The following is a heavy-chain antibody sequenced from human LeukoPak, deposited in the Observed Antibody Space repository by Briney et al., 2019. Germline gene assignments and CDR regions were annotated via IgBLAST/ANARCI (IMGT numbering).Heavy chain of an antibody. V-gene: IGHV4-34*01. D-gene: IGHD1-26*01. J-gene: IGHJ4*02. CDR3: ASQYSGSYYGDIFDY. Sequence: SETLSLTCAVYGGSFSGYYWSWIRQPPGKGLERVREINHSGSTNYNPSLKSRVTISVDTSKNQFSLKLSSVTAADTAVYYCASQYSGSYYGDIFDYWGQGTLVTVSS. CDR1: GGSFSGYY. CDR2: INHSGST.